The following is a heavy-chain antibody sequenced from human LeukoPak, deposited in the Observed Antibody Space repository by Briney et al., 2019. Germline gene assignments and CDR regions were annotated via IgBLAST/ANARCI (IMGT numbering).Heavy chain of an antibody. CDR1: GYSFTSYW. Sequence: LGESLMISFKGPGYSFTSYWIGWVRQMPGKGLEWMGIIYPGDSDTRYSPSFQGQVTISADTSISTAYLQWSSLKASDTAMYYCARQGTTWYSSDSWGQVTLVTVSS. J-gene: IGHJ4*02. V-gene: IGHV5-51*01. CDR3: ARQGTTWYSSDS. CDR2: IYPGDSDT. D-gene: IGHD6-13*01.